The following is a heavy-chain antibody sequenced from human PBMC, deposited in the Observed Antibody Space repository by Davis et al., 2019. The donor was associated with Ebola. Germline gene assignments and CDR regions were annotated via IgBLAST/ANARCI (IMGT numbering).Heavy chain of an antibody. V-gene: IGHV4-59*12. CDR3: ARLEQWLGIFDY. D-gene: IGHD6-19*01. Sequence: SETLSLTCTVSGGSLRSYYWSWIRQSPGKGLEWIGYIYYSGSTNYNPSLKSRVTISVDTSKNQFSLKLSSVTAADTAVYYCARLEQWLGIFDYWGQGTLVTVSS. CDR2: IYYSGST. J-gene: IGHJ4*02. CDR1: GGSLRSYY.